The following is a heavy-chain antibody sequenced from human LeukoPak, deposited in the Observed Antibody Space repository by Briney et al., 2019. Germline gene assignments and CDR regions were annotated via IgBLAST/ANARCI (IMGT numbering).Heavy chain of an antibody. CDR1: GGSISGYY. J-gene: IGHJ4*02. Sequence: SETLSLTCPVSGGSISGYYWGWVRQPAGRGLEWIGRIYTSGSTDYSPSLKSRVTMSVDTSKNQFSLRLTSVTAADTAVYYCARGGGDYGDLANDYWGQGTLVTVSA. D-gene: IGHD4-17*01. CDR2: IYTSGST. V-gene: IGHV4-4*07. CDR3: ARGGGDYGDLANDY.